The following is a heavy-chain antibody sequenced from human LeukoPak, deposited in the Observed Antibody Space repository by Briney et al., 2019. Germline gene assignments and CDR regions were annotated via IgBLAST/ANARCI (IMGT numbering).Heavy chain of an antibody. CDR1: GFTFGDYA. CDR3: AKPLFRDGYNPYYFDY. Sequence: GGSLRLSCTASGFTFGDYAMSWVRQAPGKGLEWVGFIRSKAYGGTTEYAASVKGRFTISRDDSKSIAYLQMNSLKTEDTAVYYCAKPLFRDGYNPYYFDYWGQGTLVTVSS. J-gene: IGHJ4*02. V-gene: IGHV3-49*04. CDR2: IRSKAYGGTT. D-gene: IGHD5-24*01.